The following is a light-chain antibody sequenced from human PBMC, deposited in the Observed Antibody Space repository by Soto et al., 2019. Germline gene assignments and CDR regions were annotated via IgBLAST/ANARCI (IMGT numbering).Light chain of an antibody. V-gene: IGKV3-15*01. CDR1: QSVSSN. J-gene: IGKJ2*02. CDR2: GAT. Sequence: EIVMTQSPSTLSVSPGERVTLSCRASQSVSSNFAWYQQKPGQAPRLLIYGATTRATGIPARFSGSGSGTEFTLTISSLQSEDCAVYYCQQYNNWPPCTFGQGTKLEIK. CDR3: QQYNNWPPCT.